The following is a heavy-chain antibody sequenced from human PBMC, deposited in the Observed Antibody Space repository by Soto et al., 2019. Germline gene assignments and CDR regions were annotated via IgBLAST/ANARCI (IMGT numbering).Heavy chain of an antibody. CDR3: ARGGYCSSTSCYEFYYYGMDV. J-gene: IGHJ6*02. V-gene: IGHV1-18*01. CDR2: ISAYNGNT. D-gene: IGHD2-2*01. Sequence: ASVKVSCKASGYTFTSYGISWVRQAPGQGLEWMGWISAYNGNTNYAQKLQGRVTMTTDTSTSTAYMELRSLRSDDTAVYYCARGGYCSSTSCYEFYYYGMDVWGQGTTVTVSS. CDR1: GYTFTSYG.